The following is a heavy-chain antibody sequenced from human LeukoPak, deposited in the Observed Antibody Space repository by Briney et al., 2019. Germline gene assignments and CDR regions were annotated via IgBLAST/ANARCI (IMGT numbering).Heavy chain of an antibody. Sequence: SETLSLTCTVSGGSISSGGYYWSWIRQPPGKGPEWIGNIFYSGTTYYNPSLKSRVTISLDTSTNHFSLKLSSVTAADTAVYYCAGLLQGYFDYWGQGILVTVSS. D-gene: IGHD1-26*01. CDR2: IFYSGTT. CDR1: GGSISSGGYY. J-gene: IGHJ4*02. CDR3: AGLLQGYFDY. V-gene: IGHV4-39*07.